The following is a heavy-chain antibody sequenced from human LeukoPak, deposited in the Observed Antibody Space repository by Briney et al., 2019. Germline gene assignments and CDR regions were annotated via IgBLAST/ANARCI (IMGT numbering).Heavy chain of an antibody. D-gene: IGHD3-9*01. CDR3: ARELRYFDWLRGVGFDP. Sequence: SETLSLTCTVSGGSISSYYWSWIRQPPGKGLEWIGYIYYSGSTNYNPSLKSRVTISVDTSKNQFSLKLSSVIAADTAVYYCARELRYFDWLRGVGFDPWGQGTRVTVSA. J-gene: IGHJ5*02. CDR1: GGSISSYY. V-gene: IGHV4-59*01. CDR2: IYYSGST.